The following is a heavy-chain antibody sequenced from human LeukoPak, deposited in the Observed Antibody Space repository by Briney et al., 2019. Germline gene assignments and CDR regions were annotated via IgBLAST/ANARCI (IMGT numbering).Heavy chain of an antibody. J-gene: IGHJ4*02. D-gene: IGHD3-22*01. CDR3: AKGSYYDSSGSFYFDY. CDR2: ISGSGDNT. CDR1: GFTFSSYA. Sequence: GGSLRPSCAASGFTFSSYAMSWVRQAPGKGLEWVSGISGSGDNTYYADSVKGRFTISRDNSKNALYVQVNSLGTEDTAAYYCAKGSYYDSSGSFYFDYWGQGTLVTVSS. V-gene: IGHV3-23*01.